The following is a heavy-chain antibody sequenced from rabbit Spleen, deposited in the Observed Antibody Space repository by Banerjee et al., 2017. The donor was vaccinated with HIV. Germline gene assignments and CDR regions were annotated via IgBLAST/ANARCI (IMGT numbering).Heavy chain of an antibody. CDR2: IYTGSGRT. V-gene: IGHV1S40*01. J-gene: IGHJ3*01. CDR1: GFSFSSSYY. CDR3: ARFYAGYGDFGHAAM. Sequence: QQLVESGGGLVKPGASLTLTCKASGFSFSSSYYMCWVRQAPGKGLEWIACIYTGSGRTYYASWAKGRVTISKTSSTTVTLQMASLTAADTATYFCARFYAGYGDFGHAAMWGQGTLVT. D-gene: IGHD7-1*01.